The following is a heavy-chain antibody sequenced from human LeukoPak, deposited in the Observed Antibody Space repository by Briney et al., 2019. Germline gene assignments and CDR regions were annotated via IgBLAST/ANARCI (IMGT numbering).Heavy chain of an antibody. CDR1: GYTFTSYG. Sequence: GASVKVSCKASGYTFTSYGISWVRQAPGQGLEWMGWINPNSGGTNYAQKFQGRVTMTRDTSISTAYMELSRLRSDDTAVYYCARDSGSYYYYYYMDVWGKGTTVTISS. CDR3: ARDSGSYYYYYYMDV. J-gene: IGHJ6*03. D-gene: IGHD1-26*01. CDR2: INPNSGGT. V-gene: IGHV1-2*02.